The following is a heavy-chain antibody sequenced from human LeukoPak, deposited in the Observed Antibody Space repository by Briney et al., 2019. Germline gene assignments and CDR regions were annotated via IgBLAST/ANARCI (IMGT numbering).Heavy chain of an antibody. CDR1: GFTFSSYG. CDR3: AKDRMTTDYFDY. V-gene: IGHV3-30*18. D-gene: IGHD4-11*01. CDR2: ISYDGSNK. Sequence: PGRSLRLSCAASGFTFSSYGMHWVRQAPGKGLEWVEVISYDGSNKYYADSVKGRFTISRDNSKNTLNLQMNSLRAEDTAVYYCAKDRMTTDYFDYWGQGTLVTVSS. J-gene: IGHJ4*02.